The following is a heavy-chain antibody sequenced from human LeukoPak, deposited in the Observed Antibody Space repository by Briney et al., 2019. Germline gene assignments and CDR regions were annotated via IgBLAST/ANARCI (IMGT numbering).Heavy chain of an antibody. Sequence: PGGSLRLSCAASGFTFSSFSMIWVRQAPGKGLEWVSSISSSSSDMYYADSVKGRFTISRDNAKNSLYLQMNSLRADDTAICYCARGDSNGYYYFDQWGQGTLVTVSS. CDR3: ARGDSNGYYYFDQ. D-gene: IGHD3-22*01. V-gene: IGHV3-21*01. CDR1: GFTFSSFS. J-gene: IGHJ4*02. CDR2: ISSSSSDM.